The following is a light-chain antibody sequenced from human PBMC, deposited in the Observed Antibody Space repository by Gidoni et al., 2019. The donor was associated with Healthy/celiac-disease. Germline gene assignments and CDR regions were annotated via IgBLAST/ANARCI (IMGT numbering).Light chain of an antibody. V-gene: IGLV3-9*01. CDR1: NIGSKN. CDR3: QVWDSSTEVV. Sequence: SYELTQPLSVSVALGQTARITGGGNNIGSKNVHWYQQKPGQAPVLVIYRDSNRPSGIPERFSGSNSVNTATLTISRAQAGDEADYYCQVWDSSTEVVFGGGTKLTVL. J-gene: IGLJ2*01. CDR2: RDS.